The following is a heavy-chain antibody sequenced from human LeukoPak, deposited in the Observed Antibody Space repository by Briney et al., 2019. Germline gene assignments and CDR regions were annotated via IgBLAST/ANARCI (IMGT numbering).Heavy chain of an antibody. CDR3: ARDRVYSSTWLWGCDYYYGMDV. CDR2: ISDSGGRT. V-gene: IGHV3-23*01. J-gene: IGHJ6*02. CDR1: GITFSNYG. Sequence: PGGSLRLFCAVSGITFSNYGLSWVRQAPGKGLDWVAGISDSGGRTKYADSVKGRFTISRDNPKNALFLQMNSLRPEDTAVYYCARDRVYSSTWLWGCDYYYGMDVWGQGTTVTVSS. D-gene: IGHD6-13*01.